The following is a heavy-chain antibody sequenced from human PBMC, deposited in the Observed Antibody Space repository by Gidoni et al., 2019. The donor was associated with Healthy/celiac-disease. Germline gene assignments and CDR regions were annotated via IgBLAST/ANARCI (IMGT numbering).Heavy chain of an antibody. D-gene: IGHD3-22*01. CDR2: ISSSSSTI. Sequence: GFTFSSYSMNWVRQAPGKGLEWVSYISSSSSTIYYADSVKGRFTISRDNAKNSLYLQMNSLRDEDTAVYYCARDYYDSSGYLDYWGQGTLVTVSS. CDR1: GFTFSSYS. V-gene: IGHV3-48*02. CDR3: ARDYYDSSGYLDY. J-gene: IGHJ4*02.